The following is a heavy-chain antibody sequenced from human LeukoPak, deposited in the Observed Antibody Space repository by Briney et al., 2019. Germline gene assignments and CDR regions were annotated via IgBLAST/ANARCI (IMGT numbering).Heavy chain of an antibody. CDR1: GGSISSYY. CDR3: ARDSAGGFPEY. V-gene: IGHV4-59*01. CDR2: IYYSGST. J-gene: IGHJ4*02. D-gene: IGHD5-12*01. Sequence: PSETLSLTCTVSGGSISSYYWSWIRQPPGKGLEWIGDIYYSGSTNYNPSLKSRVTISVDTSKNQFSLKLSSVTAADTAVYYCARDSAGGFPEYWGQGTLVTVSS.